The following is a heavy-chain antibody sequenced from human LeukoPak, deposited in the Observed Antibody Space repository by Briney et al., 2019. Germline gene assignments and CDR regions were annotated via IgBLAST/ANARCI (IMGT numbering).Heavy chain of an antibody. V-gene: IGHV1-18*01. CDR2: ISAYNGNT. D-gene: IGHD6-13*01. CDR3: ARDRTSSWSGDYYMDV. J-gene: IGHJ6*03. Sequence: GASVKVSCKASGYTFTSYGISWVRQAPGQGLEWMGWISAYNGNTNYAQKLQGRVTMTTDTSTSTAYMELRSLRSDDTAVYYCARDRTSSWSGDYYMDVWGKGTTVTVSS. CDR1: GYTFTSYG.